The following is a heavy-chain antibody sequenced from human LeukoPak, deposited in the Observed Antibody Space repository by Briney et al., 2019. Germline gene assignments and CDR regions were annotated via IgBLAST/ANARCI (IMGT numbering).Heavy chain of an antibody. CDR1: GGSLSSYY. Sequence: ETLSLTCTVSGGSLSSYYWSGIRQPAGKGREWIGRIYTSGSTNYNPSLKSRVTMSVDTSKNQFSLKLTSMTAADTALYYCVRAEVTTSSLDSWGQGTLVIVSS. CDR3: VRAEVTTSSLDS. CDR2: IYTSGST. D-gene: IGHD4-17*01. J-gene: IGHJ4*02. V-gene: IGHV4-4*07.